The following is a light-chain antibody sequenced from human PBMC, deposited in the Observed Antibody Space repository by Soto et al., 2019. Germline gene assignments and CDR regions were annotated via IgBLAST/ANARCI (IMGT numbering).Light chain of an antibody. Sequence: DIQMTQSPSSLSASVGDRVTLTCQASQDISTFLNWYQQKPGKAPKLLIYTASSLSTGVPSRFSGSGSRTDFTFTISSLQPEDVATYYCQQYDNLPLTFGPGTKVDFK. J-gene: IGKJ3*01. CDR2: TAS. CDR1: QDISTF. V-gene: IGKV1-33*01. CDR3: QQYDNLPLT.